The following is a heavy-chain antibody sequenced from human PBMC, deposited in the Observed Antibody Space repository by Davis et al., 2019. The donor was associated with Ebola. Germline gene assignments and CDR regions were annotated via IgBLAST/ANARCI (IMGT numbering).Heavy chain of an antibody. CDR2: MNPNSGNT. Sequence: ASVKVSCKASGYAFTSYDINWVRQATGQGLEWMGWMNPNSGNTGYAQKFQGRVTMTRNTSISTAYMELSSLRSEDTAVYYCARGRGSSSNYDYWGQGTLVTVSS. J-gene: IGHJ4*02. D-gene: IGHD6-6*01. CDR1: GYAFTSYD. V-gene: IGHV1-8*01. CDR3: ARGRGSSSNYDY.